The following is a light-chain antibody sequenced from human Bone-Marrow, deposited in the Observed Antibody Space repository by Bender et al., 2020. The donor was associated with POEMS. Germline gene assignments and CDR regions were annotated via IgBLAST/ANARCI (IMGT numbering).Light chain of an antibody. CDR1: SRDVGGYKY. CDR2: EVR. J-gene: IGLJ1*01. V-gene: IGLV2-8*01. Sequence: QSALTQPASVSGSPGQSVTISCTGASRDVGGYKYVSWYQQHPDRAPKLMIYEVRKRPSGVPDRFSGSKSGNTASLIVSGLQPEDEADYYCCSHVGSNTYVFGSGTKVTVL. CDR3: CSHVGSNTYV.